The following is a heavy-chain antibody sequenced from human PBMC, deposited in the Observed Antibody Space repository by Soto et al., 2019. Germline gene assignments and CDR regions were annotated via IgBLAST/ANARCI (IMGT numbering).Heavy chain of an antibody. CDR2: FDPEDGET. V-gene: IGHV1-24*01. CDR3: ATARYYSDSSGYYY. D-gene: IGHD3-22*01. J-gene: IGHJ4*02. CDR1: GYTLTELS. Sequence: ASVKVSCKVSGYTLTELSMHWVRQAPGKGLEWMGGFDPEDGETIYAQKFQGRVTMTGDTSTDTAYMELSSLRSEDTAVYYCATARYYSDSSGYYYWGQGTLVTVSS.